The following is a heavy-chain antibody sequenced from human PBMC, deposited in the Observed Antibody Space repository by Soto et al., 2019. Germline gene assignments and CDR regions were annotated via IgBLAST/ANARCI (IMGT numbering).Heavy chain of an antibody. Sequence: QVQLVESGGGVVQPGRSLTLSCSASGFTFSNYGMHWVRQAPGKGLEWVASTWYDGSHEKYGDAVKGRFTISRDNSKYTLYLEMSRLRAEDTAVYYCARDGYFIDSNDREVSVVDYWGQGTLVIVSS. V-gene: IGHV3-33*01. J-gene: IGHJ4*02. D-gene: IGHD3-22*01. CDR2: TWYDGSHE. CDR3: ARDGYFIDSNDREVSVVDY. CDR1: GFTFSNYG.